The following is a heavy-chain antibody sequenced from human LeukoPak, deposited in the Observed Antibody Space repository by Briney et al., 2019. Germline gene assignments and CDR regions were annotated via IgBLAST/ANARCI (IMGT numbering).Heavy chain of an antibody. CDR2: IYSGGST. CDR3: ARAPERHYDSIGYVFQH. V-gene: IGHV3-53*01. CDR1: GFTVSSNY. Sequence: PGGSLRLSCAASGFTVSSNYMSWVRQAPGKGLEWVSVIYSGGSTYYADSVKGRFTISRDNSKNTLYLQMNSLRAEDTAVYYCARAPERHYDSIGYVFQHWGQGTLVTVSS. D-gene: IGHD3-22*01. J-gene: IGHJ1*01.